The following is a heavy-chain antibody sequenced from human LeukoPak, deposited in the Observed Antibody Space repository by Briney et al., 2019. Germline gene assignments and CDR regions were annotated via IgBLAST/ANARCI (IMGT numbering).Heavy chain of an antibody. V-gene: IGHV1-2*02. CDR3: ARDRKVRGFPWFDP. CDR1: GYTFTGYY. D-gene: IGHD3-10*01. Sequence: ASVKVSCKASGYTFTGYYMHWVRQAPGQGLEWMGWINPNSGGTNYAQKFQGRVTMTRDTSISTAYMELSRLRSGDTAVYYCARDRKVRGFPWFDPWGQGTLVTVSS. J-gene: IGHJ5*02. CDR2: INPNSGGT.